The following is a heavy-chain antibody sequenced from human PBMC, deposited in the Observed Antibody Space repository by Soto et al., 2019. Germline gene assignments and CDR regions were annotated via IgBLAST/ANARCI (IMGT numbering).Heavy chain of an antibody. CDR2: ISYDGSNK. Sequence: GGSLRLSCAASGFTFSSYAMHWVRQAPGKGLEWVAVISYDGSNKYYADSVKGRFTISRDNSKNTLYLQMNSLRAEDTAVYYCARDTLSELFRDWKEGHGTDWGQGTLVTVSS. CDR3: ARDTLSELFRDWKEGHGTD. CDR1: GFTFSSYA. D-gene: IGHD1-1*01. V-gene: IGHV3-30-3*01. J-gene: IGHJ4*02.